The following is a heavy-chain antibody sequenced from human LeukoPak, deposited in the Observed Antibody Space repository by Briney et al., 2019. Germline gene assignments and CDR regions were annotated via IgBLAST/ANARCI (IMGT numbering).Heavy chain of an antibody. Sequence: SVKVSSKASGGTFSSYAISWVRQAPGQGLEWMGGIIPIFGTANYAQKFQGRVTITTDESTSTAYMELSSLRSGDTAVYYCARTSSHAFDIWGQGTMVTVSS. V-gene: IGHV1-69*05. D-gene: IGHD6-6*01. CDR2: IIPIFGTA. CDR1: GGTFSSYA. CDR3: ARTSSHAFDI. J-gene: IGHJ3*02.